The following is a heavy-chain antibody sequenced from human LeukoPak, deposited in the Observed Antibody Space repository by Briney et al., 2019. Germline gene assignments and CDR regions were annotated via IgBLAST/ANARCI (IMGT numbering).Heavy chain of an antibody. Sequence: GGSLRLSCAASGFTSSSYGMHWVRQAPGKGLEWVAVISYDGSNKYYADSVKGRFTISRDNSKNTLYLQMNSLRAEDTAVYYCAKGEQKGYSSGWYAIDYWGQGTLVTVSS. D-gene: IGHD6-19*01. CDR3: AKGEQKGYSSGWYAIDY. J-gene: IGHJ4*02. CDR1: GFTSSSYG. V-gene: IGHV3-30*18. CDR2: ISYDGSNK.